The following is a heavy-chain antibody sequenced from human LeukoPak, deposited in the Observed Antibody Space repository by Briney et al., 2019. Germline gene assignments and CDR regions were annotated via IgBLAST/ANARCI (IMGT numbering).Heavy chain of an antibody. V-gene: IGHV1-18*01. Sequence: ASVKVSREASGYTSTSYGIRWVRQAPGQGLEWMGWISAYNGNTNYAQKLQGRVTMTTDTSTSTAYMELRSLRSDDTAVYYCARAVAADYWGQGTLVTVSS. D-gene: IGHD6-19*01. CDR2: ISAYNGNT. CDR1: GYTSTSYG. J-gene: IGHJ4*02. CDR3: ARAVAADY.